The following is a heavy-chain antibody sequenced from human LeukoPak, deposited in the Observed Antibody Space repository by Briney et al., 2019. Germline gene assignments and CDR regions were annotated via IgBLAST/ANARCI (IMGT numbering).Heavy chain of an antibody. CDR3: ARALDDYVDYVGAFDI. CDR1: GGSFSGYY. Sequence: SETLSLTCAVDGGSFSGYYWSWIRQPPGKGLEWSGEINHSGSTNYNPSLTSRVTISVATSKNQFSLTLSSATAADTAVYYCARALDDYVDYVGAFDIWGQGTMVTVSS. V-gene: IGHV4-34*01. CDR2: INHSGST. D-gene: IGHD4-17*01. J-gene: IGHJ3*02.